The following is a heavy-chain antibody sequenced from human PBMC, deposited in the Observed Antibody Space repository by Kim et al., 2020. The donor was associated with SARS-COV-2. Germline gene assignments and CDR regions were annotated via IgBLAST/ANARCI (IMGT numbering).Heavy chain of an antibody. CDR3: ARGPGWGQPLLCPPFDY. J-gene: IGHJ4*02. D-gene: IGHD2-2*01. V-gene: IGHV4-34*01. Sequence: LKRRCTIPVDTSKNQFSLKLSSVTAADTAVYYCARGPGWGQPLLCPPFDYWGQGTLVTVSS.